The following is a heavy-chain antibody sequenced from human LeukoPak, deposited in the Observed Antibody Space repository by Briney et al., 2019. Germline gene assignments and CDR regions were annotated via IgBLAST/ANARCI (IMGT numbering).Heavy chain of an antibody. Sequence: SETLSLTCTASGGSISSSSYYWGWIRQPPGKGLEWIGGVYYTGTTYSNPSLKSRVTISVDTSKNQFSLRLSSVTAADTAVYYCARHVSVAVTNFFDYWGQGTLVTVSS. CDR3: ARHVSVAVTNFFDY. V-gene: IGHV4-39*01. J-gene: IGHJ4*02. CDR1: GGSISSSSYY. CDR2: VYYTGTT. D-gene: IGHD6-19*01.